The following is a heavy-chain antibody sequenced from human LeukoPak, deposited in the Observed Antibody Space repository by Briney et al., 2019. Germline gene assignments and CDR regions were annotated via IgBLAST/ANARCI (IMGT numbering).Heavy chain of an antibody. D-gene: IGHD6-19*01. CDR3: AKDLWKYSSGWDDAFDI. V-gene: IGHV3-23*01. CDR1: GFTFSSYG. J-gene: IGHJ3*02. Sequence: GGSLRLSCAASGFTFSSYGMSWVRQAPGKGLEWVSAISGSGGSTYYADSVKGRFTISRDNAKNSLYLQMNSLRVEDTALYYCAKDLWKYSSGWDDAFDIWGQGTMVTVSS. CDR2: ISGSGGST.